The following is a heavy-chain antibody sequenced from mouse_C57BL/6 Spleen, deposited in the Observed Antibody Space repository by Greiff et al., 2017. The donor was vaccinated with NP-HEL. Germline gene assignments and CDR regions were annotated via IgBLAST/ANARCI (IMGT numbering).Heavy chain of an antibody. D-gene: IGHD2-5*01. J-gene: IGHJ4*01. V-gene: IGHV3-8*01. CDR3: ARSYYSNYVNYAMDY. CDR1: GYSITSDY. CDR2: ISYSGST. Sequence: EVKLMESGPGLAKPSQTLSLTCSVTGYSITSDYWNWIRKFPGNKLEYMGYISYSGSTYYNPSLKRRISITRDTSKNQYYLQLNSVTTEDTATYYCARSYYSNYVNYAMDYWGQGTSVTVSS.